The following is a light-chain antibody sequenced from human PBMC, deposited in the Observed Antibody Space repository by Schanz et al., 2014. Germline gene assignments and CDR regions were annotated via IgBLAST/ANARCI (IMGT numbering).Light chain of an antibody. CDR1: SSNIGRNS. J-gene: IGLJ3*02. Sequence: QSVLTQPPSASGTPGQRVAISCSGSSSNIGRNSVSWFQHLPGTAPKLLIYTNDQRPSGVPDRFSGSKSGTSASLAISGLRSEEEDDYYCTVWDDSLSGGVFGGGTKLTVL. CDR3: TVWDDSLSGGV. V-gene: IGLV1-47*02. CDR2: TND.